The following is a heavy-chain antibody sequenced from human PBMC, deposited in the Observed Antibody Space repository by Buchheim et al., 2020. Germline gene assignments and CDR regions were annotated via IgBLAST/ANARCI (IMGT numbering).Heavy chain of an antibody. CDR2: ISGSGAGT. J-gene: IGHJ5*02. CDR1: GFTFSSYA. Sequence: EVQLLESGGGLVQPGGSLRLSCAASGFTFSSYAMNWVRQAPGKGLEWVSTISGSGAGTYYADSVKGRFTISRDNAKNSLYLQMNSLRVEDTAVYYCARESSYANWFDPSGQGTL. D-gene: IGHD6-6*01. V-gene: IGHV3-23*01. CDR3: ARESSYANWFDP.